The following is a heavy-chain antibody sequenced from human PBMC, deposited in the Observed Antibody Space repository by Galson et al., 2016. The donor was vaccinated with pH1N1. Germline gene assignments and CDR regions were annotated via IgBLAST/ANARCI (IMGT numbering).Heavy chain of an antibody. Sequence: TLSLTCTVSGGSISSDDYYWSWLRQPPGKGLEWIGYIFYSVSTYYDPSLKSRVSIIPGTSKNQFSLKLSSVTAADTAVYYCARHVALAGSFYFDYWGQGTLVTVSS. CDR2: IFYSVST. CDR1: GGSISSDDYY. D-gene: IGHD6-19*01. V-gene: IGHV4-30-4*08. J-gene: IGHJ4*02. CDR3: ARHVALAGSFYFDY.